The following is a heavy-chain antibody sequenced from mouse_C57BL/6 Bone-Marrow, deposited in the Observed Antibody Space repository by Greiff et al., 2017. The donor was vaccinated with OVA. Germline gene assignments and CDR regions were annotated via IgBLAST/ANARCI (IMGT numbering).Heavy chain of an antibody. D-gene: IGHD2-4*01. CDR2: IYPGSGST. CDR1: GYTFTSYW. Sequence: VQLQQPGAELVKPGASVKMSCKASGYTFTSYWITWVKQRPGQGLEWIGDIYPGSGSTNYNEKFKSKATLTVDTSSSTAYMQLSSLTSEDSAVYYWARSSYDYDGPWFAYWGQGTLVTVSA. CDR3: ARSSYDYDGPWFAY. J-gene: IGHJ3*01. V-gene: IGHV1-55*01.